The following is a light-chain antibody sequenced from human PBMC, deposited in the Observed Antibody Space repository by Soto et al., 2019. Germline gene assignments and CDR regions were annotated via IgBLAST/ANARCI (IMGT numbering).Light chain of an antibody. CDR3: QQSNNWPPWT. CDR2: GAS. CDR1: QSVSSN. V-gene: IGKV3-15*01. J-gene: IGKJ1*01. Sequence: EIVMTQSPATLSVSPGERATLSCRASQSVSSNLAWYQQKPGQAPRLLIYGASTRATGIPAMFSGSGSGTEFTLTISSLQSEDFAVYYCQQSNNWPPWTFGQGTKVEIK.